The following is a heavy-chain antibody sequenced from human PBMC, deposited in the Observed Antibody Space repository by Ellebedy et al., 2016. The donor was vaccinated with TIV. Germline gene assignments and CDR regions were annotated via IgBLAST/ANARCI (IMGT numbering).Heavy chain of an antibody. V-gene: IGHV2-70*12. D-gene: IGHD5-18*01. CDR3: AHSRYSYGSHDY. CDR2: IDWDDDK. Sequence: SGPTLVKPTQTLTLTCTFSGFSLSTSGMRVSWIRQPPGKALEWLARIDWDDDKFYSTSLKTRLTITKDTSKNQVVLTMTNMDPVDTATYYCAHSRYSYGSHDYWGQGTLVTVSS. CDR1: GFSLSTSGMR. J-gene: IGHJ4*02.